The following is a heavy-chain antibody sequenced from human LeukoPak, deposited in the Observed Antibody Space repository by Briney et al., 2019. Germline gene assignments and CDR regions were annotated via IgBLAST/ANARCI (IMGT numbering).Heavy chain of an antibody. D-gene: IGHD1-1*01. CDR3: ARGASNWNFDYYGMDV. J-gene: IGHJ6*02. CDR1: GFTFSDYY. Sequence: GGSLRLSCAASGFTFSDYYMSWIRQAPGKGLEWLSYISGSSSYTSYANSVKGRFTISRDNAKNSLYVQMNSLRAEDTAVYYCARGASNWNFDYYGMDVWGQGTTVTVSS. CDR2: ISGSSSYT. V-gene: IGHV3-11*06.